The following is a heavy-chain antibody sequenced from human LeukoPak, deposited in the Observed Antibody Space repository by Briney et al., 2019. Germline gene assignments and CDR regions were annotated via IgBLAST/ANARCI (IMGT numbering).Heavy chain of an antibody. J-gene: IGHJ3*02. V-gene: IGHV3-7*01. D-gene: IGHD3-3*01. CDR1: GFTFSSYA. CDR3: ARDAAIFGVVIGAFDI. Sequence: GGSLRLSCAASGFTFSSYAMHWVRQAPGKGLEWVANIKQDGSEKYYVDSVKGRFTISRDNAKNSLYLQMNSLRAEDTAVYYCARDAAIFGVVIGAFDIWGQGTMVTVSS. CDR2: IKQDGSEK.